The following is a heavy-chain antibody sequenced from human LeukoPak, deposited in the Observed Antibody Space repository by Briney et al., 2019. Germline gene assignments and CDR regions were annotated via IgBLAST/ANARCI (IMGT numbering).Heavy chain of an antibody. V-gene: IGHV1-18*01. CDR2: ISAYNGNT. CDR1: GYTFTSYG. J-gene: IGHJ6*02. Sequence: EASVKVSCKASGYTFTSYGISWVRQAPGQGLEWMGWISAYNGNTNYAQKLQGRVTMTTDTSTSTAYMELRSLRSDDTAVYYCAREDCSSTSCRSHYYYGMDVWGQGTTVTVSS. D-gene: IGHD2-2*01. CDR3: AREDCSSTSCRSHYYYGMDV.